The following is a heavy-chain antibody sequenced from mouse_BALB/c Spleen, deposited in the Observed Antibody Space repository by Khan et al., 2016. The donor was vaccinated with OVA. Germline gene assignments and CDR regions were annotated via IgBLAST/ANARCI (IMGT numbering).Heavy chain of an antibody. CDR3: ARRGAARATWDYFDY. D-gene: IGHD3-1*01. CDR2: IFPGGGYT. J-gene: IGHJ2*01. V-gene: IGHV1-63*02. CDR1: GYTFTNYW. Sequence: QVQLKQSGAELVRPGTSVKMSCKAAGYTFTNYWIGWVKQRPGHGLEWIGDIFPGGGYTNYTEKFKGKATLTADTSSSTAYMQLSSLTSEDSALYYWARRGAARATWDYFDYWGQGTTLTVSS.